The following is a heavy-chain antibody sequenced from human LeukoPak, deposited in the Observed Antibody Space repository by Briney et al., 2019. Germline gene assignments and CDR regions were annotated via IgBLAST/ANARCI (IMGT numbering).Heavy chain of an antibody. CDR2: IPYDGSDK. CDR3: AKGIRYCSSTSCYYVHYYYGMDV. D-gene: IGHD2-2*01. J-gene: IGHJ6*02. CDR1: GFTFSSYG. V-gene: IGHV3-30*18. Sequence: PGRSLRLSCAASGFTFSSYGMHWVRQAPGKGLEWVAVIPYDGSDKYYADSVKGRFTISRDNSKNTLYLQMNSLRAEDTAVYYCAKGIRYCSSTSCYYVHYYYGMDVWGQGTTVTVSS.